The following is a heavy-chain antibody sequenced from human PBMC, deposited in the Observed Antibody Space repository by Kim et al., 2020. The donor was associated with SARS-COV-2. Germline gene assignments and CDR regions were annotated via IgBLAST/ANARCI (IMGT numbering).Heavy chain of an antibody. CDR1: GFTFSSSP. V-gene: IGHV3-73*01. J-gene: IGHJ4*02. CDR3: SRQLIGTGTTDD. Sequence: GGSLRLSCAASGFTFSSSPMHWVRQASGKGLEWVARIKSKADNYASGYAGSGKGRFIVSRDDSKKTAYLQMNSLKTEDTAMYYCSRQLIGTGTTDDWGQGTLFTVSS. CDR2: IKSKADNYAS. D-gene: IGHD1-7*01.